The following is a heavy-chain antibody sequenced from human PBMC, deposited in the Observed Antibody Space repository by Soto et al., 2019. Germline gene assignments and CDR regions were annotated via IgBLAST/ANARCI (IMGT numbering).Heavy chain of an antibody. CDR3: ARAAGWLDP. CDR1: GFTFSDYY. Sequence: QVQLVESGGGLVKPGGSLRLSCAASGFTFSDYYMTWIRQAPGQGLEWVSYISSSGNSRYYADSVKGRFTISRDNAKNTLDLQMSSLRAEDTAVYYGARAAGWLDPWGQGTLVTVS. CDR2: ISSSGNSR. V-gene: IGHV3-11*01. J-gene: IGHJ5*02.